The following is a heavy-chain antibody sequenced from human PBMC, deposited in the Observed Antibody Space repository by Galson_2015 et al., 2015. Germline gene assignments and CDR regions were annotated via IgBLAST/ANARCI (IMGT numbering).Heavy chain of an antibody. CDR1: GDSIRSSSYF. CDR3: ARHGPSSGATTEVGY. V-gene: IGHV4-39*01. J-gene: IGHJ4*02. Sequence: ETLSLTCTVSGDSIRSSSYFWGWIRQAPGKGLEWIGSIFPNTGRTYYSPSLKSRVTISVDSPKNQFSLRMNSVTATDTGIYFCARHGPSSGATTEVGYWGQGTRVSVSS. CDR2: IFPNTGRT. D-gene: IGHD1-26*01.